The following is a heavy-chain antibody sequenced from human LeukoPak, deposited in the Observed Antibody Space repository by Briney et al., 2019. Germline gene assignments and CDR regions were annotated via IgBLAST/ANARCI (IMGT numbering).Heavy chain of an antibody. Sequence: GGSLRLSCTASGFPFIEYIMNWVRQAPGKGLEWISYIGIDSGNTKYADSVRGRFTISADKAKNSLYLQMNSLRVEDTAVYYCARDHNYAFDNWGQGTLVSVSS. CDR1: GFPFIEYI. CDR3: ARDHNYAFDN. J-gene: IGHJ4*02. CDR2: IGIDSGNT. D-gene: IGHD1-1*01. V-gene: IGHV3-48*01.